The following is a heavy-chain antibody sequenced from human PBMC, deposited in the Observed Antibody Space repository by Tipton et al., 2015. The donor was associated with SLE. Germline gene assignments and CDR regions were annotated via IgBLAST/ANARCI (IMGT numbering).Heavy chain of an antibody. V-gene: IGHV4-34*01. Sequence: GLVKPSETLSLTCAVYGGSFSGYYWSWIRQPPGKGLEWIGEINHSGSTNYNPSLKSRVTISVDTSKNQFSLKLTSVTAADTAVYYCGSYYYDSTGNQYFHSWGQGTLVTVSS. J-gene: IGHJ1*01. CDR1: GGSFSGYY. CDR3: GSYYYDSTGNQYFHS. D-gene: IGHD3-22*01. CDR2: INHSGST.